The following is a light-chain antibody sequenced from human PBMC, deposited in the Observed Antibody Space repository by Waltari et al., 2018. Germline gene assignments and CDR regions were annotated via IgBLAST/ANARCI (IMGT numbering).Light chain of an antibody. Sequence: EIVMTQSPATLSVSPGERATLSCRASQTVSSNLAWYQQKPGQAPRLRIYGASTRATGIPARCSGSGSGTEFTLTISSLQSEDVAVYYCQQYNNWPPWTFGQGTKVEIK. V-gene: IGKV3-15*01. CDR1: QTVSSN. J-gene: IGKJ1*01. CDR2: GAS. CDR3: QQYNNWPPWT.